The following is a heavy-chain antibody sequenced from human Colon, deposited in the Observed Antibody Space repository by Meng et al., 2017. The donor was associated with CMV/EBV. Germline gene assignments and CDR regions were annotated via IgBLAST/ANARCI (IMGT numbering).Heavy chain of an antibody. CDR2: ISSGSSDI. V-gene: IGHV3-21*01. CDR1: GFTFSTYN. Sequence: GESLKISCAASGFTFSTYNMNWVRQAPGKGLEWVSSISSGSSDIYYADSVKGRFTISRDNAKNSLYLQMNSLRGDDTAVYYCAITTASMVRGVISALDYWGQGTLVTVSS. D-gene: IGHD3-10*01. J-gene: IGHJ4*02. CDR3: AITTASMVRGVISALDY.